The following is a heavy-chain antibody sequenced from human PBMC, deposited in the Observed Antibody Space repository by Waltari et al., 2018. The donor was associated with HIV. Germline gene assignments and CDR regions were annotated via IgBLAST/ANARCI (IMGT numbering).Heavy chain of an antibody. CDR2: FDPEDDET. J-gene: IGHJ6*02. V-gene: IGHV1-24*01. CDR3: ATDFSGMVRAYSYYSLDV. D-gene: IGHD3-10*01. CDR1: GYTLTELS. Sequence: QVQLVQSGAEVKKPGASVKVSCQVSGYTLTELSMHWVRQAPGKGLGWMGNFDPEDDETIYAQKFQGRITMTEDTSADTAYMELSSLTSGDTAVYYCATDFSGMVRAYSYYSLDVWGQGTTGTVSS.